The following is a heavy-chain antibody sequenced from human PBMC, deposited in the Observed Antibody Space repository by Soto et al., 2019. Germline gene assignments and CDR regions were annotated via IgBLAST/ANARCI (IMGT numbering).Heavy chain of an antibody. V-gene: IGHV3-21*01. J-gene: IGHJ6*02. CDR2: ISSSSSYI. Sequence: EVQLVESGGGLVKPGGSLRLSCAASGFTFSSYSMNWVRQAPGKGLEWVSSISSSSSYIYYADSVKGRFTISRDNAKNSLYLQMNSLRAEDTAVYYCAREDGYSSSSLSLSSYYYGMDVWGQGTTVTVSS. CDR3: AREDGYSSSSLSLSSYYYGMDV. CDR1: GFTFSSYS. D-gene: IGHD6-6*01.